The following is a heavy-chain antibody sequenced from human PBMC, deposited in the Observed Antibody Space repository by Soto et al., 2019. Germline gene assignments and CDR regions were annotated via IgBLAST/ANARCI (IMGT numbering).Heavy chain of an antibody. J-gene: IGHJ4*02. Sequence: SVKVSCKASGGTFSSYAISWVRQAPGQGLEWMGGIIPIFGTANYAQKFQGRVTITADKSTSTAYMELSSLRSEDTDVYSCARARHDSSGYSIDYWGQGTLVTVSS. CDR2: IIPIFGTA. CDR1: GGTFSSYA. V-gene: IGHV1-69*06. D-gene: IGHD3-22*01. CDR3: ARARHDSSGYSIDY.